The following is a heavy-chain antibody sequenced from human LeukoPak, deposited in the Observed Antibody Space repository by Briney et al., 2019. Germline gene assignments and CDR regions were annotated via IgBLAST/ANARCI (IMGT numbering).Heavy chain of an antibody. CDR3: ARDRGAYYDSSGPGG. V-gene: IGHV1-69*04. J-gene: IGHJ4*02. Sequence: ASVKVSCKASGGTFSSYAISWVRQAPGQGLEWMGRIIPILGIANYAQNFQGRVTITADTSTSTAYMELSSLRSEDTAVYYCARDRGAYYDSSGPGGWGQGTLVTVSS. D-gene: IGHD3-22*01. CDR1: GGTFSSYA. CDR2: IIPILGIA.